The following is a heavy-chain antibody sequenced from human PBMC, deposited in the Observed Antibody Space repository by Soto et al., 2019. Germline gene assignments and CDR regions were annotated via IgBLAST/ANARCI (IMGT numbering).Heavy chain of an antibody. V-gene: IGHV1-46*03. Sequence: ASVKVSCKASGYTFTSYYMNWVRQAPGQGLEWLGIINPSGGYTTYAQRFLGRVTMTSDTSTSTVHMELGSLTSEDTAVYYCARGGGIVVATAPYDHWGQGTQVSVSS. D-gene: IGHD2-21*02. CDR3: ARGGGIVVATAPYDH. CDR2: INPSGGYT. CDR1: GYTFTSYY. J-gene: IGHJ4*02.